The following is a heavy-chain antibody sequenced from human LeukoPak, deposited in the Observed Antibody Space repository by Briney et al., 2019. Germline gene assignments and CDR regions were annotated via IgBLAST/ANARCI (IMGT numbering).Heavy chain of an antibody. V-gene: IGHV3-53*01. Sequence: GGSLRLSCAASGFTFSSYSMNWVRQAPGKGLEWVSVIYSGGSTYYADSVKGRFTISRDNSKNTLYLQMDSLRAEDTAVYYCARGSWYPDYWGQGTLVTVSS. CDR2: IYSGGST. J-gene: IGHJ4*02. CDR1: GFTFSSYS. CDR3: ARGSWYPDY. D-gene: IGHD6-13*01.